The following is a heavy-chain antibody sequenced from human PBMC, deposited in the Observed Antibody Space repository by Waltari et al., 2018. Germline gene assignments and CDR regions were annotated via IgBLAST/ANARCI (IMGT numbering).Heavy chain of an antibody. J-gene: IGHJ6*01. Sequence: QVQLVQSGAEVKKPGSSVKVSCKASGGTFRRHAISWVRQAPGQGLEWMGRIIPILGIANYAQKFQGRVTITADESTSTAYMELSSLRSEDTAVYYCAREGGAYYYGMDVWGQGTTVTVSS. V-gene: IGHV1-69*04. CDR2: IIPILGIA. CDR3: AREGGAYYYGMDV. D-gene: IGHD3-16*01. CDR1: GGTFRRHA.